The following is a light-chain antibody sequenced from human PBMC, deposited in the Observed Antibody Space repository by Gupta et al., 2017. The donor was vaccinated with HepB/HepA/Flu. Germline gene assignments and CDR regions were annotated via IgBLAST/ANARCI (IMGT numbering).Light chain of an antibody. CDR3: SSDAGSNNLV. CDR1: SSDVGGYNY. J-gene: IGLJ2*01. Sequence: QSALTQPPSASGSPGQSVTIPCTGTSSDVGGYNYVSWYQQHPGKAPKLMIYEVSRRPAGAPGRFSGPKAGNTASLTVSGLQAEDEADYYCSSDAGSNNLVFGGGTKLTVL. V-gene: IGLV2-8*01. CDR2: EVS.